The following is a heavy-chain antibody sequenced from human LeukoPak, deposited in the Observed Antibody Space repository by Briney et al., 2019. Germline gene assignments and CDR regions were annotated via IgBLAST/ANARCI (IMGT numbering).Heavy chain of an antibody. D-gene: IGHD2-2*01. CDR1: GDSVSSNSVT. J-gene: IGHJ5*02. CDR2: TYYRSTWYN. CDR3: ARRLTQYDCFDP. Sequence: SQTLSLTCAISGDSVSSNSVTWNWVRQSPSRGLEWLGRTYYRSTWYNDYAVSVRGRITVNPDTSKNQFSLHLNSVTPEDTAVYYCARRLTQYDCFDPWGQGILVTDSS. V-gene: IGHV6-1*01.